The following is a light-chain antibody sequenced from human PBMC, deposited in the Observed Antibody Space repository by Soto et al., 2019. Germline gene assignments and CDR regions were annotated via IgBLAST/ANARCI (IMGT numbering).Light chain of an antibody. CDR2: EAS. Sequence: DIQMPQSPSSLSASVGDRVPITCQASQDIRNYLNWYQQKPGKAPNLLIYEASNLETGVPSRFSGSGSGTDFTFTISSLQPEDVATYYCQQYDNLLTFGQGTKLEIK. J-gene: IGKJ2*01. CDR1: QDIRNY. CDR3: QQYDNLLT. V-gene: IGKV1-33*01.